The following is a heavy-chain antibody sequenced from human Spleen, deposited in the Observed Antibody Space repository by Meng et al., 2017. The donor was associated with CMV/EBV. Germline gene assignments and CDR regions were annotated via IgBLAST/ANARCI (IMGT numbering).Heavy chain of an antibody. J-gene: IGHJ6*02. V-gene: IGHV3-21*01. D-gene: IGHD6-13*01. CDR1: GFSFSTYS. CDR2: ISSTSNYI. Sequence: GESLKISCAASGFSFSTYSLNWVRQAPGKGLEWVSSISSTSNYIYYAASVEGRFSISRDNAKNSVHLQMNSLRAEDTAVYYCARDGRGLYSSISRYYYYYGMDVWGQGTTVTVSS. CDR3: ARDGRGLYSSISRYYYYYGMDV.